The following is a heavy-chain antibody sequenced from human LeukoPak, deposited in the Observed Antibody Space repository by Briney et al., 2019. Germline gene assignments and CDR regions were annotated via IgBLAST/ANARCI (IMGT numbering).Heavy chain of an antibody. V-gene: IGHV1-2*02. J-gene: IGHJ4*02. CDR3: ARGYDSSGYYYSIWY. CDR2: INPNSGGT. Sequence: GASVKVSCKASGYTFTDYYMHWVRQAPGQGLEWMGWINPNSGGTNYAQKFQGRVTMTRDTSISTAYMELSRLRSDDTAVYYCARGYDSSGYYYSIWYWGQGTLVTVSS. D-gene: IGHD3-22*01. CDR1: GYTFTDYY.